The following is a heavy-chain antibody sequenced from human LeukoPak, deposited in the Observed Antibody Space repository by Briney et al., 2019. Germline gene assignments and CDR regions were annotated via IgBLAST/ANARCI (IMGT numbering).Heavy chain of an antibody. CDR3: AKDFEKWDTYGMDV. Sequence: GGSLRLSCAASGFTFSSYAMSWVRQAPGKGLEWVSAISGSGGSTYYADSVKGRFTISRDNSKNTLYLQMNSLRAEDTAVYYCAKDFEKWDTYGMDVWGQGTTVTVSS. CDR1: GFTFSSYA. D-gene: IGHD1-26*01. CDR2: ISGSGGST. J-gene: IGHJ6*02. V-gene: IGHV3-23*01.